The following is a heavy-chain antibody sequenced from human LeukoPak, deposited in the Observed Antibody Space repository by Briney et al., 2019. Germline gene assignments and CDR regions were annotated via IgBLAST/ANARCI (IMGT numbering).Heavy chain of an antibody. D-gene: IGHD6-13*01. J-gene: IGHJ4*02. Sequence: SETLSLTYAVYGGSFSGYYWSWIRQPPGKGLEWIGEINHSGSTNYNPSLKSRVTISVDTSKNQFSLKLSSVTAADTAVYYRARDPSRIGPEYSSSWYEVDHKDYWGQGTLVTVSS. CDR1: GGSFSGYY. V-gene: IGHV4-34*01. CDR3: ARDPSRIGPEYSSSWYEVDHKDY. CDR2: INHSGST.